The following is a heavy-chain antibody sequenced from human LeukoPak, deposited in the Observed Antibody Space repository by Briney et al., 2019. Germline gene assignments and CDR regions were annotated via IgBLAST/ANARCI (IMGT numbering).Heavy chain of an antibody. D-gene: IGHD1-26*01. CDR3: AVGSYLGRNFDY. J-gene: IGHJ4*02. V-gene: IGHV3-23*01. Sequence: PGGSLRLSCAASGFTFSNAWMSWVRQAPGKGLEWVSAISGSGGSTYYADSVKGRFTISRDNSKNTLYLQMNSLRAEDTAVYYSAVGSYLGRNFDYWGQGTLVTVSS. CDR2: ISGSGGST. CDR1: GFTFSNAW.